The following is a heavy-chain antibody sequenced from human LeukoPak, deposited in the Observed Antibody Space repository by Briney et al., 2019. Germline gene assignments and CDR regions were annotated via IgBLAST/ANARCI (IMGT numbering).Heavy chain of an antibody. D-gene: IGHD3-3*01. CDR2: IIPIFGTA. J-gene: IGHJ5*02. Sequence: SVKVSCKASGGTFSSYAISWVRQAPGQGLEWMGRIIPIFGTANYAQKFQGRVTINTEESTSTAYMELSSLRSEDTAVYYCARGGEYDFWSGYINWFDPWGQGTLVTVSS. V-gene: IGHV1-69*05. CDR3: ARGGEYDFWSGYINWFDP. CDR1: GGTFSSYA.